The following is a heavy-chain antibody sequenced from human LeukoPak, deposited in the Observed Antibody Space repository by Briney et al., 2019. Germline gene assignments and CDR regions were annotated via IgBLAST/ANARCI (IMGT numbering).Heavy chain of an antibody. CDR2: ISSISDYI. J-gene: IGHJ4*02. Sequence: GGSLRLSCAASGFTFSSYSMNWVRQAPGKGLEWVSSISSISDYIYYADSVKGRFTISRDNAKNSLFLQMNSLRVEDTAVYYCATTPTRDSSGSYGALDYWGQGTLVTVSS. CDR3: ATTPTRDSSGSYGALDY. CDR1: GFTFSSYS. V-gene: IGHV3-21*01. D-gene: IGHD6-19*01.